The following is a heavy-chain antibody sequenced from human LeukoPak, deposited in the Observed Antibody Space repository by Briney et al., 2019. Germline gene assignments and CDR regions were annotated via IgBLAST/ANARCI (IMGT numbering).Heavy chain of an antibody. J-gene: IGHJ4*02. CDR3: ARGPGYDILTGEMGYFDY. D-gene: IGHD3-9*01. V-gene: IGHV4-59*01. Sequence: SETLSLTCTVSGGSISSYYWSWIRQPPGKGLEWIGYIYFSGSTNYNPSLKSRVTISVDTSKNQFSLKLSSVTAADTAVYYCARGPGYDILTGEMGYFDYWGQGTLVTVSS. CDR1: GGSISSYY. CDR2: IYFSGST.